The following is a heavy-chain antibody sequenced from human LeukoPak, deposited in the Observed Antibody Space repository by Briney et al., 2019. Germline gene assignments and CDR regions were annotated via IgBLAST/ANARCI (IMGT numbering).Heavy chain of an antibody. CDR2: IYHSGST. J-gene: IGHJ6*02. Sequence: SGTLSLACAVSGGSISSSNRWSWVRQPPGKGLEWIGEIYHSGSTNYNPSLKSRVTISVDKSKNQFSLKLSSVTAADTAVYYCAVVTSGYSYGYYYYGMDVWGQGTTVTVSS. D-gene: IGHD5-18*01. CDR1: GGSISSSNR. CDR3: AVVTSGYSYGYYYYGMDV. V-gene: IGHV4-4*02.